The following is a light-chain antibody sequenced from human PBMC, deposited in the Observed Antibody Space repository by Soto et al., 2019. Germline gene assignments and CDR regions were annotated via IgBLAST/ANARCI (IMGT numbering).Light chain of an antibody. CDR1: QSVSSSY. V-gene: IGKV3-20*01. CDR3: QQYGSSPLT. Sequence: EIVLTQSPGTLSLSPGERATLSCRASQSVSSSYLAWYQQKPGQAPRLLIYGASSRATGIPDMFSGSGAGTDFTLTISRREPEDFAVYYCQQYGSSPLTFGGGTKVEIK. CDR2: GAS. J-gene: IGKJ4*01.